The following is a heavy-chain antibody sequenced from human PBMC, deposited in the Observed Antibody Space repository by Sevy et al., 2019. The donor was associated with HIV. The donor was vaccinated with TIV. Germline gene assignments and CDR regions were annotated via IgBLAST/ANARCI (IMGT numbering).Heavy chain of an antibody. D-gene: IGHD6-19*01. J-gene: IGHJ4*02. Sequence: SETLSLTCTVSGGSISSYYWSWIRQPPGQGLEWDGYIYYSGSTNYNPSLKSRVTISVDTSKNQFSLKLTSVTAADTAVYYCARDPGIAVAGEYYFDYWGQGTLVTVSS. V-gene: IGHV4-59*13. CDR3: ARDPGIAVAGEYYFDY. CDR1: GGSISSYY. CDR2: IYYSGST.